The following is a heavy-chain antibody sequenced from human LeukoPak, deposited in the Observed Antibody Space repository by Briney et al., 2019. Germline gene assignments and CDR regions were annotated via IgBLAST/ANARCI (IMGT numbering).Heavy chain of an antibody. Sequence: GGSLRLSCAASGFTFSSYAMSWVRQAPGKGLEWVSAISGSGGSTYYADSVKGRFTLSRDNSKNTVYLQMNSLRAEDTAVYYCAEDSVGVAGPDYWGQGTLVTVSS. CDR3: AEDSVGVAGPDY. V-gene: IGHV3-23*01. CDR2: ISGSGGST. D-gene: IGHD6-19*01. CDR1: GFTFSSYA. J-gene: IGHJ4*02.